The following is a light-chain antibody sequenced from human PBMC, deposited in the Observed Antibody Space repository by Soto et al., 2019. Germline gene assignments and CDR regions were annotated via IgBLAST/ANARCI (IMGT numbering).Light chain of an antibody. J-gene: IGLJ1*01. CDR3: CSYEGTYTCV. CDR1: NSNIGFYNF. V-gene: IGLV2-11*01. CDR2: DVN. Sequence: QSALTQPRSVSGSPGQSVTISCTGTNSNIGFYNFVSWYQQHPGKAPHLVIFDVNKRPSGVPDRFSGSKSGNTASLTISGLQADDEAAYYCCSYEGTYTCVFGFGTKVTVL.